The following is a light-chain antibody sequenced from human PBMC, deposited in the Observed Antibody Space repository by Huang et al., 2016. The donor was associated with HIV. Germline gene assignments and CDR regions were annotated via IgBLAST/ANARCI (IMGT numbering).Light chain of an antibody. CDR1: QSLIHSNGNTY. Sequence: VVLTQSPLYLSVTLGQPASISCRSSQSLIHSNGNTYLNWLQQRRGQSPRRLISQVSRRDAGVPDRVSGSWSGTDFTLKISRVEAEDVGVYYFMQGTHLFTFGGGTRVDIK. J-gene: IGKJ4*01. V-gene: IGKV2-30*02. CDR2: QVS. CDR3: MQGTHLFT.